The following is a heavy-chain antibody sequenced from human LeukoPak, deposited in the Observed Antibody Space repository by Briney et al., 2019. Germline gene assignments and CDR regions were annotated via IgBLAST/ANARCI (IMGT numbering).Heavy chain of an antibody. Sequence: GGSLRLSCAASGFTFSSYAMSWVRQAPGKGLEWVSAISGSGGCTYYADSVKGRFTISRDNSKNTLYLQMNSLRAEDTAVYYCATSTTGTIDYYGMDVWGQGTTVTVSS. CDR3: ATSTTGTIDYYGMDV. J-gene: IGHJ6*02. CDR1: GFTFSSYA. CDR2: ISGSGGCT. V-gene: IGHV3-23*01. D-gene: IGHD1-1*01.